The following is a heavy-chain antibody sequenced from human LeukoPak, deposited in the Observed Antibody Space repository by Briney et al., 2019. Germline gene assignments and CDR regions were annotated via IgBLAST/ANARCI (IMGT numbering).Heavy chain of an antibody. CDR2: ISGSGGST. V-gene: IGHV3-23*01. D-gene: IGHD2-15*01. J-gene: IGHJ4*02. CDR3: AKDYCSGGSCYLAGFDY. Sequence: PGGSLRPSCAASGFTFSSYAMSWVRQAPGKGLEWVSAISGSGGSTYYADSVKGRFTISRDNSKNTLYLQMNSLRAEDTAVYYCAKDYCSGGSCYLAGFDYWGQGTLVTVSS. CDR1: GFTFSSYA.